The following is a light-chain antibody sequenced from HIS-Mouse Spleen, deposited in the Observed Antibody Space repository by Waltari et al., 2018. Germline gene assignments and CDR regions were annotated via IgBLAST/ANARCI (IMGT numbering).Light chain of an antibody. V-gene: IGKV4-1*01. CDR2: WAS. J-gene: IGKJ2*01. Sequence: DIVMTQSPDSLAVSLGERATIHCTSSPRVLYSSNNKNYLAWYQQKPGQPPKLLIYWASTRESGVPDRFSGSGSGTDFTLTISSLQAEDVAVYYCQQYYSTPPYTFGQGTKLEIK. CDR1: PRVLYSSNNKNY. CDR3: QQYYSTPPYT.